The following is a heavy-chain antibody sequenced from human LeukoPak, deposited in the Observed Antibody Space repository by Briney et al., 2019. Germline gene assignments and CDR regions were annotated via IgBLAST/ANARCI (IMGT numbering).Heavy chain of an antibody. CDR3: ARTYSGDLLEYYYGMDV. D-gene: IGHD6-19*01. V-gene: IGHV1-18*01. Sequence: ASVKVSCKASGYTFTSYGISWVRQAPGQGLEWMGWISAYNGNTNYAQKLQGRVTMTTDTSTSTAYMELRSLRSDDTAVYYCARTYSGDLLEYYYGMDVWGQGTTVTVSS. CDR1: GYTFTSYG. CDR2: ISAYNGNT. J-gene: IGHJ6*02.